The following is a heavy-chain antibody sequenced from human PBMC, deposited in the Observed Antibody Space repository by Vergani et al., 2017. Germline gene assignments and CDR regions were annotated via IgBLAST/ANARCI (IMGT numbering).Heavy chain of an antibody. Sequence: EVQLLESGGNLVQPGGSLRLSCAASGFTFTNFAMTWVRQAPGEGLEWVSGISGSGGFTYYADSVKGRFTISRDNSKNTMFLQMNNLRAEDTAVYFCTKGSVYYHDSAGHGYDPYTGFDLWGQGTLVTVSS. V-gene: IGHV3-23*01. CDR3: TKGSVYYHDSAGHGYDPYTGFDL. J-gene: IGHJ3*01. D-gene: IGHD5-12*01. CDR1: GFTFTNFA. CDR2: ISGSGGFT.